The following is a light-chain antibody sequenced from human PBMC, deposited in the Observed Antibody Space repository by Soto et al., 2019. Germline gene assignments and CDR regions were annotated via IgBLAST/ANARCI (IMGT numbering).Light chain of an antibody. CDR2: RAS. CDR3: QKYGRPPRT. J-gene: IGKJ1*01. CDR1: QSVSNSY. V-gene: IGKV3-20*01. Sequence: EIGLTQSPGTLSLSPGERATLSGRGSQSVSNSYFAWYQQKPGQDPRLLIYRASSRATGIPARFSGSGSGTDFTLTISRLEPEDLAVYDCQKYGRPPRTFSQGTKVDSK.